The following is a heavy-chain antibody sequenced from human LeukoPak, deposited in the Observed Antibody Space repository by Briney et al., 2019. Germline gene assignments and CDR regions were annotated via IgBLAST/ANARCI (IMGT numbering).Heavy chain of an antibody. CDR2: IWYDGSNK. CDR3: AKSAYSSGWYVDY. V-gene: IGHV3-33*06. J-gene: IGHJ4*02. CDR1: GFTFSSYA. D-gene: IGHD6-19*01. Sequence: GGSLRLSCAASGFTFSSYAMSWVRQAPGKGLEWVAVIWYDGSNKYYADSVKGRFTISRDNSKNTLYLQMNSLRAEDTAVYYCAKSAYSSGWYVDYWGQGTLVTVSS.